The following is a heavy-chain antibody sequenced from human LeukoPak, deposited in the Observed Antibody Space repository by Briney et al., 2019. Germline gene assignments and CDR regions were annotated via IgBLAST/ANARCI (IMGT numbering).Heavy chain of an antibody. Sequence: KPSETLSLTCSVSGYSIRSGYHWAWIRQSPGKGLEWIGSIYQSGSTYDNPSLRSRVTMSMDTSKNQFSLKMRPVTAADTAVYYCARSGINDYNRYWGQGILVTVSS. D-gene: IGHD3-16*01. CDR3: ARSGINDYNRY. CDR1: GYSIRSGYH. J-gene: IGHJ4*02. V-gene: IGHV4-38-2*02. CDR2: IYQSGST.